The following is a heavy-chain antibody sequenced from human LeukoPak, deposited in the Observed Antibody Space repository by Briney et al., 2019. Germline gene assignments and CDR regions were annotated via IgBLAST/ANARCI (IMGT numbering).Heavy chain of an antibody. CDR3: AKDQGYRYYYLDY. CDR1: GFTFDTHS. D-gene: IGHD5-18*01. CDR2: INGNGAST. V-gene: IGHV3-23*01. Sequence: QTGGSLRLSCAASGFTFDTHSMSWVRQAPGKGLEWVSGINGNGASTYYSDSVKGRFTISRDNSKNTLYLQMSTLRAEDTAVYYCAKDQGYRYYYLDYWGQGTLVTVSS. J-gene: IGHJ4*02.